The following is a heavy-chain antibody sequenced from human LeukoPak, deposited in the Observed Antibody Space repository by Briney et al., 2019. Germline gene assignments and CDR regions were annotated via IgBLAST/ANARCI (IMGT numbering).Heavy chain of an antibody. CDR3: AKDRGQLWLLEYYFDY. CDR1: GFTFSSYG. D-gene: IGHD5-18*01. Sequence: GGSLRLSCAASGFTFSSYGMHWVHQAPGKGLEWVAVISYDGSNKYYADSVKGRFTISRDNSKNTLYLQMNSLRAEDTAVCYCAKDRGQLWLLEYYFDYWGQGTLVTVSS. CDR2: ISYDGSNK. V-gene: IGHV3-30*18. J-gene: IGHJ4*02.